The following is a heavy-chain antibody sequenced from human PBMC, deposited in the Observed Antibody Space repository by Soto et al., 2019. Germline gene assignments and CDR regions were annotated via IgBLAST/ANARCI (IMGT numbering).Heavy chain of an antibody. Sequence: QVQLVQSGAEVKETGASVTVSCRASGDRFTDYYMHWVRQAPGQGLEWMGWINPNSGVTKYTQKFQGWVTMTSDTSIRTVDMQLSRLGFDDTAIYYCARESGGATATLDYYYFYMDVWGTGTTVTVSS. D-gene: IGHD5-12*01. CDR3: ARESGGATATLDYYYFYMDV. J-gene: IGHJ6*03. CDR1: GDRFTDYY. V-gene: IGHV1-2*04. CDR2: INPNSGVT.